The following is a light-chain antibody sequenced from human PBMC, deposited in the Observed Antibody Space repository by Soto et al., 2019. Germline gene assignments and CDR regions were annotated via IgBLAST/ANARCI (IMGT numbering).Light chain of an antibody. J-gene: IGKJ3*01. CDR2: GAS. V-gene: IGKV3-15*01. CDR3: QQRSNWPLFT. Sequence: EIVMTQSPATLSVSPGDRATLSCRASQSINNNLAWYQQKPGQAPRLLIHGASTRATGIPARFSGSGSGAEFTLTISSLQSEDFAVYYCQQRSNWPLFTFGPGTKVDIK. CDR1: QSINNN.